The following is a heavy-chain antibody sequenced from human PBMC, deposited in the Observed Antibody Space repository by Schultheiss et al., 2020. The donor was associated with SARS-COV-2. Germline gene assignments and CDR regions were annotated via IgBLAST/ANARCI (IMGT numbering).Heavy chain of an antibody. D-gene: IGHD5-18*01. J-gene: IGHJ6*02. CDR1: GFTVSSNY. CDR2: ISYDGGIK. V-gene: IGHV3-30*01. Sequence: GGSLRLSCAASGFTVSSNYMSWVRQAPGKGLEWVAVISYDGGIKYYADSVKGRFTISRDNSKNTLYLQMNSLRAEDTAVYYCARERGGYSYGHYYYGMDVWGQGTTVTVSS. CDR3: ARERGGYSYGHYYYGMDV.